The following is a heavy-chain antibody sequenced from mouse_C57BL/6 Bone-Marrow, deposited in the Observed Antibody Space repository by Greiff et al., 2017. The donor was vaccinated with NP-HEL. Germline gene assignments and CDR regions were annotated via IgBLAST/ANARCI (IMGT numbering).Heavy chain of an antibody. CDR2: ISSGSSTI. V-gene: IGHV5-17*01. J-gene: IGHJ1*03. D-gene: IGHD1-1*01. CDR3: ARPDYYGSSYPYFDV. CDR1: GFTFSDYG. Sequence: EVQVVESGGGLVKPGGSLKLSCAASGFTFSDYGMHWVRQAPEKGLEWVAYISSGSSTIYYADTVKGRFTISRDNAKNTLFLQMTSLRSEDTAMYYCARPDYYGSSYPYFDVWGTGTTVTVSS.